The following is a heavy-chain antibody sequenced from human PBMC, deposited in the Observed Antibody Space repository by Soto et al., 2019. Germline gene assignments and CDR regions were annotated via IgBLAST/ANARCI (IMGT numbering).Heavy chain of an antibody. J-gene: IGHJ4*02. CDR3: ARHTPAISISDH. V-gene: IGHV4-39*01. Sequence: QLQLQESGPGLVKPSETLSLTCTVSGGSISSSSYYWGWIRQPPGKGLEWIGRIYYSGSTYYNPSLKSRVTLSLDTSKNQFSLNLSSLTAADTAVYYCARHTPAISISDHWGQETMVPVSS. CDR2: IYYSGST. D-gene: IGHD2-15*01. CDR1: GGSISSSSYY.